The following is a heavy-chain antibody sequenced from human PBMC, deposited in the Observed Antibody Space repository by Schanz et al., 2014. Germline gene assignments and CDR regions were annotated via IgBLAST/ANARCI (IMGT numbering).Heavy chain of an antibody. CDR1: GFSFSDYG. V-gene: IGHV3-30*03. D-gene: IGHD3-10*01. CDR3: ARGPIPIQGVPMDF. Sequence: QVQLVESGGGVVQPGRSLRLSCAGSGFSFSDYGMHWVRQAPGRGLEWVAVISYDGSNQYYADSVKGRFTISRDNSKNTLYLQMSSLRAEDTAVYYCARGPIPIQGVPMDFWGQGTLVTVSS. CDR2: ISYDGSNQ. J-gene: IGHJ4*02.